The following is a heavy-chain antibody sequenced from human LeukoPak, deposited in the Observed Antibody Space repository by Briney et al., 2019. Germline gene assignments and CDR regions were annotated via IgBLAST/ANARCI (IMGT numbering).Heavy chain of an antibody. CDR2: IYSAGST. CDR3: ARGRRDCSGDCYVAFDI. J-gene: IGHJ3*02. CDR1: GFTVSSNY. V-gene: IGHV3-53*01. Sequence: GGSLRLFCAASGFTVSSNYMSWVRQAPGKGLERVSVIYSAGSTYYADSVKGRFTISRDNSKNTLFLQMNSLRAEDTAVYYCARGRRDCSGDCYVAFDIWGQGTMVAVSS. D-gene: IGHD2-21*02.